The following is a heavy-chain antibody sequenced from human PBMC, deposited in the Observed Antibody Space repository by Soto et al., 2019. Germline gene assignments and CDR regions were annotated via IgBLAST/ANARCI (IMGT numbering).Heavy chain of an antibody. CDR3: AKMPPASDYYAITSNQWSCAP. V-gene: IGHV3-23*01. D-gene: IGHD3-10*01. J-gene: IGHJ2*01. CDR2: ISSGGGST. CDR1: GLTFSSYA. Sequence: EVQLLESGGGLVQPGGSLRLSCAASGLTFSSYAMSWVRQAPGKGLEWVSGISSGGGSTYYADSVKGRFTVSRDKSKNTLFLQMNSLRAEDTALYYCAKMPPASDYYAITSNQWSCAPWGRGTLVTVSS.